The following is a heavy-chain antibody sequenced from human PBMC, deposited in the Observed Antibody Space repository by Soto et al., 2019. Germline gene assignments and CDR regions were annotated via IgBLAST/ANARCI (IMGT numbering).Heavy chain of an antibody. D-gene: IGHD6-19*01. CDR1: GFTLSNTG. J-gene: IGHJ5*02. V-gene: IGHV3-30*18. CDR2: ISHDGSNT. Sequence: QVQLVESGGGVVQPGRSLRLSCVASGFTLSNTGMHWVRQAPGKGLEWVAMISHDGSNTYYGDSVKGRFTISRDNSWNSLYLQMDSLRPEDTSVYYCAKDWGSSGWFNWFAPWGQGTLVTVSS. CDR3: AKDWGSSGWFNWFAP.